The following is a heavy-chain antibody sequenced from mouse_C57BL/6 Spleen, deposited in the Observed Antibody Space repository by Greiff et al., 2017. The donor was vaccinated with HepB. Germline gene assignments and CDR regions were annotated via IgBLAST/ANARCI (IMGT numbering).Heavy chain of an antibody. J-gene: IGHJ4*01. D-gene: IGHD1-1*01. CDR3: ARRTYGSSFYYAMDY. V-gene: IGHV5-12*01. CDR2: ISNGGGST. Sequence: EVQGVESGGGLVQPGGSLKLSCAASGFTFSDYYMYWVRQTPEKRLEWVAYISNGGGSTYYPDTVKGRFTISRDNAKNTLYLQMSRLKSEDTAMYYCARRTYGSSFYYAMDYWGQGTSVTVSS. CDR1: GFTFSDYY.